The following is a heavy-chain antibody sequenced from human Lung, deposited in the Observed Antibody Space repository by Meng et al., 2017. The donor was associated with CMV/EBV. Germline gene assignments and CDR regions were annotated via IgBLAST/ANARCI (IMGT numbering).Heavy chain of an antibody. CDR1: GGSFSGYY. J-gene: IGHJ6*02. V-gene: IGHV4-34*01. CDR2: INHSGST. CDR3: ARGRGKPAAIYYYGMDV. D-gene: IGHD2-2*02. Sequence: SXTXSLXCAVYGGSFSGYYWSWIRQPPGKGLEWIGEINHSGSTNYNPSLKSRVTISVDTSKNQFSLKLSSVTAADTAVYYCARGRGKPAAIYYYGMDVWGQAXLVTVSS.